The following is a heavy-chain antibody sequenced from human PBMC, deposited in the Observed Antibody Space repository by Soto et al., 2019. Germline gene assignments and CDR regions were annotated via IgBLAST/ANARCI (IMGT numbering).Heavy chain of an antibody. CDR3: ARDIDFDIDF. J-gene: IGHJ4*02. D-gene: IGHD3-9*01. CDR2: IYSKEGKI. CDR1: GYIFNNYG. Sequence: QVQLVQSGAEVQKPGASVKVSCKTSGYIFNNYGIIWVRQAPGQGLEWMGWIYSKEGKINFAQKFQGRVTMTTDTSTSTAYIELRSLRFDDSAVYFCARDIDFDIDFWGQGTLVTVSS. V-gene: IGHV1-18*01.